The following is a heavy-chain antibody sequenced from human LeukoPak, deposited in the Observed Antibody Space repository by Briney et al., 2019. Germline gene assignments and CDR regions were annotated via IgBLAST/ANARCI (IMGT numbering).Heavy chain of an antibody. CDR3: ARDRHSSIWPNDAFDI. D-gene: IGHD6-13*01. Sequence: SVKVSCKASGGTFSSYAISWLRQAPGQGLEWMGGIIPIFGTANYAQKFQGRVTITADESTSTAYMELSSLRSEDTAVYYCARDRHSSIWPNDAFDIWGQGTMVTVSS. J-gene: IGHJ3*02. CDR1: GGTFSSYA. V-gene: IGHV1-69*13. CDR2: IIPIFGTA.